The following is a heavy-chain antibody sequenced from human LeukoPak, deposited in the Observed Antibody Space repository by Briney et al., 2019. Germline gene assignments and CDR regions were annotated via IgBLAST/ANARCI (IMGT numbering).Heavy chain of an antibody. V-gene: IGHV7-4-1*02. CDR3: ASRDIVVVPAARAYYGMDV. CDR2: INTNTGNP. D-gene: IGHD2-2*01. Sequence: GASVKVSCKASGYTFISYAMNWVRQAPGQGLEWMGWINTNTGNPTYAQGFTGRFVFSLDTSVSTAYLQISSLKAEDTAVYYCASRDIVVVPAARAYYGMDVWGQGTTVTVSS. CDR1: GYTFISYA. J-gene: IGHJ6*02.